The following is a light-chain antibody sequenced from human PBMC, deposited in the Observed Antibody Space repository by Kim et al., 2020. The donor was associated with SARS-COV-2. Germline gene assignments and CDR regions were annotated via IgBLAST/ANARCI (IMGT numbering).Light chain of an antibody. CDR3: QQLKTYPQT. J-gene: IGKJ2*01. V-gene: IGKV1-9*01. CDR2: VAS. Sequence: IQLTQSPSSLSASVGDRVTITCRASQDINNYLAWYQQKPGKAPKLLIFVASTLRSGVPSRFRGSGSGTDFTLTISSLQPEDFATYYCQQLKTYPQTFGQWTKLEI. CDR1: QDINNY.